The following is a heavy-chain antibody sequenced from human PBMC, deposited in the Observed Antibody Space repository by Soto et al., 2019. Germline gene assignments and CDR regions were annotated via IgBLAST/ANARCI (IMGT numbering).Heavy chain of an antibody. CDR1: GYSFTSYW. V-gene: IGHV5-10-1*01. Sequence: GESLKISCKGSGYSFTSYWISWVRQMPGKGLEWMGRIDPSDSYTNYSPSFQGHVTISADKSISTAYLQWSSLKASDTAMYYCAGPHDILTPYYYYGMDVWGQGTKVTVSS. CDR3: AGPHDILTPYYYYGMDV. D-gene: IGHD3-9*01. CDR2: IDPSDSYT. J-gene: IGHJ6*02.